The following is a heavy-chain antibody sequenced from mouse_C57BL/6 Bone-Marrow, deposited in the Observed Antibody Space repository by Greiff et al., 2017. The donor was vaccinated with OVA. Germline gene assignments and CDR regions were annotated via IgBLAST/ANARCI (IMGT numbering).Heavy chain of an antibody. CDR1: GYTFTSYW. D-gene: IGHD1-1*01. CDR3: AKGLGLATTVVATRYFDY. V-gene: IGHV1-50*01. J-gene: IGHJ2*01. CDR2: IDPSDSYT. Sequence: QVQLQQPGAELVKPGASVKLSCKASGYTFTSYWMQWVKQRPGQGLEWIGEIDPSDSYTNYNQKFKGKATLTVDTSSSTAYMQRSSLTSEDSAVYYCAKGLGLATTVVATRYFDYWGQGTTLTVSS.